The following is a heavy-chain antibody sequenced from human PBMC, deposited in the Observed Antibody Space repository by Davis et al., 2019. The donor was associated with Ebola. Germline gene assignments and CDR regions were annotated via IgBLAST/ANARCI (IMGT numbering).Heavy chain of an antibody. Sequence: ASVKVSCKASGYTFTSYYMHWVRQAPGQGLEWMGIINPSGGSTSYAQKFQDRVTMTIDTSTESAYMEVRNLTSDDTAVYFCARYHSLCLDAWGQGTLATVSS. CDR3: ARYHSLCLDA. J-gene: IGHJ5*02. CDR2: INPSGGST. D-gene: IGHD1-14*01. V-gene: IGHV1-46*01. CDR1: GYTFTSYY.